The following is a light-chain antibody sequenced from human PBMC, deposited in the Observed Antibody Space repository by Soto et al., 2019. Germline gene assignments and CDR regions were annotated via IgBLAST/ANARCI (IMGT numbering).Light chain of an antibody. CDR2: GNR. CDR1: SSDLGAGFD. V-gene: IGLV1-40*01. CDR3: QAYDSSLSGGVV. J-gene: IGLJ2*01. Sequence: QSVLTQPPSVSGAPGQRVTISCTGTSSDLGAGFDVHWYQQLPGTAPKLLIYGNRNRPSGVPDRFSGSKSGTPASLAITGLQAEDEADYYCQAYDSSLSGGVVFGAGTQLTVL.